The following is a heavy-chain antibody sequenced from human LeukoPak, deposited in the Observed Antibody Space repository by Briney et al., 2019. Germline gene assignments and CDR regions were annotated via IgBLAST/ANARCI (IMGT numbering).Heavy chain of an antibody. V-gene: IGHV3-23*01. CDR3: ARAALGLLDPFDY. J-gene: IGHJ4*02. D-gene: IGHD3-3*01. CDR1: GFTFSSSA. Sequence: GGSLRLSCAASGFTFSSSAMSWVRQAPGKGLEWVSGVGGSGTTYYADSVKGQFTISRDNSKNTLYLQMNSLRVEDTAVYYCARAALGLLDPFDYWGQGTLVTVSS. CDR2: VGGSGTT.